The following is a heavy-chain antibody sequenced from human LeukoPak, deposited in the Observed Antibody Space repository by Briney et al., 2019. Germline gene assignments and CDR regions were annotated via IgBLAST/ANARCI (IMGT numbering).Heavy chain of an antibody. J-gene: IGHJ4*02. Sequence: GGSLRLSCAASGFTFSSYAMSWVRQAPGKGLEWVSAISGSGGSTYYADSVKGRFTISRDNSKNTLYLQMNSLRAGDTAVYYCARVGAGSYHFDYWGQGTLVTVPS. CDR2: ISGSGGST. CDR3: ARVGAGSYHFDY. CDR1: GFTFSSYA. D-gene: IGHD1-26*01. V-gene: IGHV3-23*01.